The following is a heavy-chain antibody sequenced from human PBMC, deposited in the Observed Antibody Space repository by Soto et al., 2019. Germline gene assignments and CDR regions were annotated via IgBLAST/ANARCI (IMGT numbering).Heavy chain of an antibody. D-gene: IGHD3-16*01. V-gene: IGHV4-59*08. CDR3: GRQLGADYFDY. CDR1: GGSISDYY. J-gene: IGHJ4*02. Sequence: SETLSLTCTVSGGSISDYYWSWIRQPPGKGLEYIGHIYYSGSTNYNPSLKSRVTISLDTSKNQFSLKLSSVTAADTAVYYCGRQLGADYFDYWGQGTLVTVSS. CDR2: IYYSGST.